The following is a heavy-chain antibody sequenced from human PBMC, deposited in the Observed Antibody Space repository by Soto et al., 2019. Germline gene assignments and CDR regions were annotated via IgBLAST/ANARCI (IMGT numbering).Heavy chain of an antibody. J-gene: IGHJ6*02. V-gene: IGHV1-18*04. CDR2: ISAYNGNT. CDR1: GYTFTSYG. CDR3: ARDGPGVTHYYYYGMDV. Sequence: ASVKVSCKASGYTFTSYGISWVRQAPGQGLEWMGWISAYNGNTNYAQKPQGRVTMTTDTSTSTAYMELRSLRSDDTAVYYCARDGPGVTHYYYYGMDVWGQGTTVTVSS. D-gene: IGHD4-4*01.